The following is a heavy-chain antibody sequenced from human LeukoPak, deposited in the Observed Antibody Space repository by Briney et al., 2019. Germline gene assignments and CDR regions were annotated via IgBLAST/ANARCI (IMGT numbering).Heavy chain of an antibody. J-gene: IGHJ4*02. CDR1: GFTVRDGY. D-gene: IGHD1-26*01. Sequence: GGSLRLSCAASGFTVRDGYMSWVRQAPGKGLEWVAFIRYDGSNKYYADSVKGRFTISRDNSKNTLYLQMNSLRAEDTAVNYCAKDVHWEPPSDYWGQGTLVTVSS. V-gene: IGHV3-30*02. CDR2: IRYDGSNK. CDR3: AKDVHWEPPSDY.